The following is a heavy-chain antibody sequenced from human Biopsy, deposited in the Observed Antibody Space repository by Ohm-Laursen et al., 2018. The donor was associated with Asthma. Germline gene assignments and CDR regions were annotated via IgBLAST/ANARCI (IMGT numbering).Heavy chain of an antibody. D-gene: IGHD3-9*01. CDR2: VNTGNGDT. V-gene: IGHV1-3*04. CDR3: ARTYYDFLTGQVKDVFGV. Sequence: ASVKVSCKASGYNFISFAIHWVRQAPGQRLEWMGWVNTGNGDTKYSKKFQGRVTITRNTSASTAYMELRSLRSEDTATYYCARTYYDFLTGQVKDVFGVWGQGTMVTVSS. CDR1: GYNFISFA. J-gene: IGHJ3*01.